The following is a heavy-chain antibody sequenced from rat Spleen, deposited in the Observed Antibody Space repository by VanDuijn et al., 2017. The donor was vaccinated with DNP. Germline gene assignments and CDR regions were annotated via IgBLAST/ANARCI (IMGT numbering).Heavy chain of an antibody. D-gene: IGHD1-1*01. J-gene: IGHJ1*01. V-gene: IGHV5-31*01. CDR1: GFTFNNYW. CDR2: ITNSGDST. CDR3: TRDSGDWYFDF. Sequence: EVQLVESGGGLVQPGRSLKLSCVASGFTFNNYWMTWIRQAPGKGLEWVASITNSGDSTYYRDSVKGRFTFSRDNAKSTLYLQMDSLRSEDTATYYCTRDSGDWYFDFWGPGTMVTVSS.